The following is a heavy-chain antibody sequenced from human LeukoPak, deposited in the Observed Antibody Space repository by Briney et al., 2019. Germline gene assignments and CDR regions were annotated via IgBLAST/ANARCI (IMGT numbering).Heavy chain of an antibody. D-gene: IGHD3-16*01. CDR1: GGSIRPYY. CDR2: IYSKGDT. V-gene: IGHV4-4*09. J-gene: IGHJ4*02. CDR3: ARLRAYTTTHQYYFDY. Sequence: SEALSLTCTVSGGSIRPYYWTWLRQPAAKGLEWIGYIYSKGDTDYKPSLKSRVTISLDTSQNQFSLRLRSVTAADAAVYYCARLRAYTTTHQYYFDYWGQGALVTVSS.